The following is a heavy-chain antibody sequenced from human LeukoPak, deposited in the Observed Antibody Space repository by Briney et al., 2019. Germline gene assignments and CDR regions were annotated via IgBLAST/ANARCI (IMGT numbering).Heavy chain of an antibody. CDR1: GFSLDTPEMR. CDR3: ARIKGYDYYFDY. V-gene: IGHV2-70*04. D-gene: IGHD5-12*01. J-gene: IGHJ4*02. CDR2: IDWDDDK. Sequence: ESGPALVKPTQTLTLTCTFSGFSLDTPEMRVNWIRQPPGKALEWLARIDWDDDKYYSPSLKTRLTISKDTSKNRVVLVMTNMDPVDTATYYCARIKGYDYYFDYWGQGTLVTVSS.